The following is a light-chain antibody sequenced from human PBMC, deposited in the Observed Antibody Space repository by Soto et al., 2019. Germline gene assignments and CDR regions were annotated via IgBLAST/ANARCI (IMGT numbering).Light chain of an antibody. J-gene: IGKJ3*01. CDR2: GAS. CDR1: QSVASNY. CDR3: HQYGNSPST. Sequence: EVVLTQSPGTLSLSPGEGATLSCRATQSVASNYLAWYQQKPGQAPRLLIYGASNRATGIADRFSGSGSGTDFTLTISRLEPGDFAVYYCHQYGNSPSTFGRGTKVEIK. V-gene: IGKV3-20*01.